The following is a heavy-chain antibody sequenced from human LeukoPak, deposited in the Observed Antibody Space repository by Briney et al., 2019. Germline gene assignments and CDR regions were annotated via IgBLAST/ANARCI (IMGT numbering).Heavy chain of an antibody. V-gene: IGHV3-33*08. CDR2: IWYDGSNK. D-gene: IGHD3-9*01. CDR1: GFTFSDYY. CDR3: ARDQTYYDILTGYYPIDYYYYGMDV. J-gene: IGHJ6*02. Sequence: GGSLRLSCAASGFTFSDYYMSWIRQAPGKGLEWVAVIWYDGSNKYYADSVKGRFTISRDNSKNTLYVQMNSLRAEDTAVYYCARDQTYYDILTGYYPIDYYYYGMDVWGQGTTVTVSS.